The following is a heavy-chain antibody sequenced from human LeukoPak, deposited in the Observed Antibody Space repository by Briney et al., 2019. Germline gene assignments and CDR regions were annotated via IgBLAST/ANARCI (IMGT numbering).Heavy chain of an antibody. V-gene: IGHV1-2*02. Sequence: ASVKVSCKASGYTFTGNYMHWGRQAPGQGLGWVWWINPNSGGTNYAQNFQGRVTMTRDTSISTAYMELSRLRSDDTAVYYCPRGGDYDSSGYYYVWGQGTLVTVSS. J-gene: IGHJ4*02. D-gene: IGHD3-22*01. CDR1: GYTFTGNY. CDR3: PRGGDYDSSGYYYV. CDR2: INPNSGGT.